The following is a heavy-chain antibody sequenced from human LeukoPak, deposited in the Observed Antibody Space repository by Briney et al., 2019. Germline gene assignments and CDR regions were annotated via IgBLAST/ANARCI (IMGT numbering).Heavy chain of an antibody. CDR3: ARAYDFWSGYYDWYYFDY. CDR2: INPGNGDT. D-gene: IGHD3-3*01. Sequence: ASVKVSCKASVYTFTTYAIHWVRQPPGQRLEWMGWINPGNGDTRYSQYFQGRVTITRGTSATTTYMESSSLRSEDMAVYYCARAYDFWSGYYDWYYFDYWGQGTLVTVSS. CDR1: VYTFTTYA. V-gene: IGHV1-3*03. J-gene: IGHJ4*02.